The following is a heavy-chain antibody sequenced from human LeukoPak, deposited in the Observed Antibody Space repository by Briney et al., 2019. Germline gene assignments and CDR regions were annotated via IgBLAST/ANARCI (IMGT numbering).Heavy chain of an antibody. J-gene: IGHJ4*02. CDR3: ARGGVVIITDYFDY. D-gene: IGHD3-22*01. CDR2: ISWNSGNV. Sequence: GRSLRLTCAASGLTFDDYAMHWVRQAPGKGLEWVSGISWNSGNVRYADSVKGRFTISRDNAKNSLYLQMNSLRAEDTALYYCARGGVVIITDYFDYWGQGALVTVSS. V-gene: IGHV3-9*01. CDR1: GLTFDDYA.